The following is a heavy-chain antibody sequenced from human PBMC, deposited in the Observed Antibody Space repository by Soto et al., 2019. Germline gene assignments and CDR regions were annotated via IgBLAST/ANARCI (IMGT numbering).Heavy chain of an antibody. CDR2: NYRDDDE. CDR1: GFSLTTRGAG. CDR3: AHSYSSSPDDGFDV. V-gene: IGHV2-5*02. D-gene: IGHD6-6*01. J-gene: IGHJ3*01. Sequence: QITLKESGQTLVKPTQLLTLTCTFSGFSLTTRGAGVAWIRQPPGEAQEWLALNYRDDDERYSPSLRSRLTITKNSSKNQVVLTMTNMEPVDTGTYYCAHSYSSSPDDGFDVWAQGTRVTVSS.